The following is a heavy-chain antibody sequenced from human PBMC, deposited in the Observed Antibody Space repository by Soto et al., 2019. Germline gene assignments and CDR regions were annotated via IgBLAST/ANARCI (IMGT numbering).Heavy chain of an antibody. CDR3: ARSVTP. CDR2: IYYNGSI. J-gene: IGHJ5*02. CDR1: GGSIDSSDW. Sequence: TLSLTCAVSGGSIDSSDWWNWVRQSPGKGLEWIGDIYYNGSIHYNPSLKSRVTITVDTSKNQFSLKLSSVTAADTAIYYCARSVTPWGQGTLVTVSS. V-gene: IGHV4-4*02. D-gene: IGHD3-10*01.